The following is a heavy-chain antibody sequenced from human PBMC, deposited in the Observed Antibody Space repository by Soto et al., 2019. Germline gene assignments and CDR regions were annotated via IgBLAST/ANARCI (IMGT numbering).Heavy chain of an antibody. CDR2: IFYRGST. CDR3: ARQRDNGYGSYYLDY. V-gene: IGHV4-59*08. Sequence: SETLSLTCIVSGGSIENYYWSWIRQPPGKGLEWIGYIFYRGSTDYNPSLRSRATISLDTPKSQFSLKLSSVTAADTAVYYCARQRDNGYGSYYLDYWGLGTLVTVSS. D-gene: IGHD5-12*01. CDR1: GGSIENYY. J-gene: IGHJ4*02.